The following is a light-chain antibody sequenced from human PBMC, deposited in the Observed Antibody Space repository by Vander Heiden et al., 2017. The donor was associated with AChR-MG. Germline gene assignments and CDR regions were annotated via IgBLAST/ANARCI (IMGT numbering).Light chain of an antibody. CDR2: AAS. CDR1: QSINSY. Sequence: DIQMTQSLSSLSASVGDRVTITCRASQSINSYLNWYQQKPGKAPKLLIYAASSLQSGVPSRFSGSGSGTDFTLTISRLQPEDFATYYCQQGDSTPPPFGGGTKVEIK. J-gene: IGKJ4*01. CDR3: QQGDSTPPP. V-gene: IGKV1-39*01.